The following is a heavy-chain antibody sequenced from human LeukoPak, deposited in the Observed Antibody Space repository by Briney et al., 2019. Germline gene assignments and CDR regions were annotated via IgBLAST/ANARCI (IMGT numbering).Heavy chain of an antibody. D-gene: IGHD3-16*01. V-gene: IGHV4-59*01. CDR3: ARDSGGLLYY. Sequence: KPSETLSLTCAVYGGSFSGYYWSWIRQPPGKGLEWIGYIYYSGSTNYNPSLKGRVTISVDTSKNQFSLKLSSVTAADTAVYYCARDSGGLLYYWGQGALVTVSS. CDR2: IYYSGST. J-gene: IGHJ4*02. CDR1: GGSFSGYY.